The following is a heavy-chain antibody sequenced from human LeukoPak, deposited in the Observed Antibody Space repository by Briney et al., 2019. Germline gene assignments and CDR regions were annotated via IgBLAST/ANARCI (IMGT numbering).Heavy chain of an antibody. D-gene: IGHD6-13*01. V-gene: IGHV3-30*04. J-gene: IGHJ3*02. CDR1: GFTFSSYV. CDR3: AKMDNPYSNPSWGGAFDI. Sequence: PGRSLRLSCAASGFTFSSYVMHWVRQAPGKGLEWVAIISYDGSNEYYADSVKGRFTISRDNSKNTLYLQMNSLRAADTAVYYCAKMDNPYSNPSWGGAFDIWGQGTMVTVSS. CDR2: ISYDGSNE.